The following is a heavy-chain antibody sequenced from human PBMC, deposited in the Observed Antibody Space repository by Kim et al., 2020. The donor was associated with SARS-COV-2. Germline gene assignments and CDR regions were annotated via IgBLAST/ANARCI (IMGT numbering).Heavy chain of an antibody. CDR2: IKSKTDGGTT. D-gene: IGHD5-18*01. CDR1: GFTFSNAW. V-gene: IGHV3-15*01. CDR3: TTEDSYGETYYFDY. J-gene: IGHJ4*02. Sequence: GGSLRLSCAASGFTFSNAWMSWVRQAPGKGLEWVGRIKSKTDGGTTDYAAPVKGRFTISRDDSKNTLYPQMNSLKTEDTAVYYCTTEDSYGETYYFDYWGQGTLVTVSS.